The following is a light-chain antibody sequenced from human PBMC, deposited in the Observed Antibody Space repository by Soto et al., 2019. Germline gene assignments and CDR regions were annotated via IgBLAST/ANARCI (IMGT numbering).Light chain of an antibody. V-gene: IGLV1-40*01. Sequence: QSVLTQPPSVSRAPGQRVTISCTGSSSNIGAGYDVHWYQQLPGTAPKLLIYGNSNRPSGVPDRFSGSKSGTSASLAITGLQAEDEADYYCQSYDSSLSGSVFGGGTQLTA. J-gene: IGLJ7*02. CDR3: QSYDSSLSGSV. CDR2: GNS. CDR1: SSNIGAGYD.